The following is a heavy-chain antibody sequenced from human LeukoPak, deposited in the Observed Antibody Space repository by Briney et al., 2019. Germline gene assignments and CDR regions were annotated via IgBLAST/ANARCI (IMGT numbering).Heavy chain of an antibody. Sequence: GGSLRLSCAASGFTFSSYSMNWVRQAPGKGLEWVSSISSSSSCIYYADSVKGRFTISRDNAKNSLYLQMNSLRAEDTAVYYCARRTMIVGVDYWGQGTLVTVSS. J-gene: IGHJ4*02. CDR3: ARRTMIVGVDY. CDR1: GFTFSSYS. V-gene: IGHV3-21*01. CDR2: ISSSSSCI. D-gene: IGHD3-22*01.